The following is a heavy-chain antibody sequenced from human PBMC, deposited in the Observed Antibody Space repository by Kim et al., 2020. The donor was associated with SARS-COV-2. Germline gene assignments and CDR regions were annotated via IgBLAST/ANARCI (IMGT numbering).Heavy chain of an antibody. J-gene: IGHJ6*02. Sequence: ASVKVSCKASVYTFTSYYMHWVRQAPGQGLEWMGIINPSGGSTSYAQKFQGRVTMTRDTSTSTVYMELSSLRSEDTAVYYCAREGGSGSDFDYGMDVWGQGTTVTVSS. D-gene: IGHD1-26*01. V-gene: IGHV1-46*01. CDR1: VYTFTSYY. CDR2: INPSGGST. CDR3: AREGGSGSDFDYGMDV.